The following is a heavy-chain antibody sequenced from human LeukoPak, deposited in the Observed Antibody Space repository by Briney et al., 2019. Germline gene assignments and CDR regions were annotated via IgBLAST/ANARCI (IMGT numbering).Heavy chain of an antibody. V-gene: IGHV1-69*05. CDR1: GGAFSSYA. Sequence: SVKVSCKASGGAFSSYAFSWVRQAPGQGLEWMGGIIPIFGTTNYAEQFQGRVTITTDESTSTAYLDLSSLRSEDTAVYYCAKDDGSATMGFDSWGQGTLVSVSS. J-gene: IGHJ5*01. CDR2: IIPIFGTT. CDR3: AKDDGSATMGFDS. D-gene: IGHD1-26*01.